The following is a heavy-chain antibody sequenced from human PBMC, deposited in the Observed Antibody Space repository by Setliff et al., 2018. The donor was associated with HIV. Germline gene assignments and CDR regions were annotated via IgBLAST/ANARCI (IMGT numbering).Heavy chain of an antibody. V-gene: IGHV3-23*01. CDR3: ARSLIRLRADFDY. D-gene: IGHD6-25*01. Sequence: PGGSLRLSCAASGFTFSSYAMSWVRQAPGKGLEWVSGISGSGYGTFYADSVKGRFTISRDNAKNSLYLQMNSLRDEDTAVYYCARSLIRLRADFDYWGQGTLVTVSS. CDR1: GFTFSSYA. CDR2: ISGSGYGT. J-gene: IGHJ4*02.